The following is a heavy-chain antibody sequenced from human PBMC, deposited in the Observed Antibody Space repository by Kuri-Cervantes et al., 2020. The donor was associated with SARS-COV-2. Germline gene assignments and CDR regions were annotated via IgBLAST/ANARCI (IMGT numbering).Heavy chain of an antibody. CDR3: ARDGSRYSTSSFNYYYYMDV. D-gene: IGHD6-6*01. Sequence: GGSLRLSCEASGFSFSNFAMNWVLQAPGKGLVWVSGISGSGETTYYADSVKGRFTISRDSPTNTVSLQMNSLRGEDTAIYYCARDGSRYSTSSFNYYYYMDVWGKGTTVTVSS. J-gene: IGHJ6*03. CDR2: ISGSGETT. CDR1: GFSFSNFA. V-gene: IGHV3-23*01.